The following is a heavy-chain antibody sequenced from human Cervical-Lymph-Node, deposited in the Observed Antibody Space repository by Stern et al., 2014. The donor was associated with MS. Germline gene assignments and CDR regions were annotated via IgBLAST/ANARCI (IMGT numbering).Heavy chain of an antibody. V-gene: IGHV2-70*04. CDR1: GFSLSTSGMR. D-gene: IGHD3-3*01. CDR2: IVWDDDK. Sequence: ESGPALVKPTQTLTLTCTFSGFSLSTSGMRVSWIRQPPGKALEWLSRIVWDDDKFYSTSLKTRLTISKDTSKNQVVLTMTNMDPVDTATYYCARSPPYYEFWNDYYYFDYWGQGTLVAVSS. J-gene: IGHJ4*02. CDR3: ARSPPYYEFWNDYYYFDY.